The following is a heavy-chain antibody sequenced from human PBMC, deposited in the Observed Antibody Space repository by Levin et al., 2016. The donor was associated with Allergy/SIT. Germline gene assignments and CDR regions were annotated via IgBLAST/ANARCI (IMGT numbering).Heavy chain of an antibody. Sequence: ASVKVSCKASGYTFRTHAFTWVRQAPGQGLEWMGWISAYNGNTRYAQHLQGRVTMTTDTSTSTAYMELRSLRSDDTAVYYCARDLGPNSGYDPYFDYWGQGTLVTVSS. V-gene: IGHV1-18*04. CDR2: ISAYNGNT. CDR1: GYTFRTHA. D-gene: IGHD5-12*01. CDR3: ARDLGPNSGYDPYFDY. J-gene: IGHJ4*02.